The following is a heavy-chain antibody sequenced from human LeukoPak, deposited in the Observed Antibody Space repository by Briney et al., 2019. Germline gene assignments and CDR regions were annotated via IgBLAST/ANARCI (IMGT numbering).Heavy chain of an antibody. D-gene: IGHD3-16*02. Sequence: SETLSLTCGVSGDSIRSSIYYWGWIRQPPGKGLEWIGSVYYDGSAYYNPSLKSRVTISVDTSKNQFSLKLSSVTAADTAVYYCATSRPIYDYVWGSYRQHYFDYWGQGTLVTVSS. CDR3: ATSRPIYDYVWGSYRQHYFDY. J-gene: IGHJ4*02. CDR1: GDSIRSSIYY. V-gene: IGHV4-39*07. CDR2: VYYDGSA.